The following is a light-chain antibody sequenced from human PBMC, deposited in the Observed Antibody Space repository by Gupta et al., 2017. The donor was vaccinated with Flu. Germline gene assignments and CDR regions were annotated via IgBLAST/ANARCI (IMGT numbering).Light chain of an antibody. CDR3: QQRSNWPRT. Sequence: VFTQSPATVSLSPGERDILSCRASQSSGDLLAWYQQRPGLTPRLLIYEASHRATGIPARFGGSGSGMDFTLTISSLEPEDFTVYFCQQRSNWPRTFGGGTKVDI. CDR2: EAS. J-gene: IGKJ4*01. V-gene: IGKV3-11*01. CDR1: QSSGDL.